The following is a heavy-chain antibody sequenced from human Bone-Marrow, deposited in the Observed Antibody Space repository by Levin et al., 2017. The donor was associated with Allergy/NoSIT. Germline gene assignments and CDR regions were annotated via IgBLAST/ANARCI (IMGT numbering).Heavy chain of an antibody. CDR3: AREIGSGGNPDY. Sequence: GESLKISCKASGYTFTGYYMHWVRQAPGQGLEWMGWINPNSGGTNYAQKFQGRVTMTRDTSISTAYMELSRLRSDDTAVYYCAREIGSGGNPDYWGQGTLVTVSS. CDR2: INPNSGGT. J-gene: IGHJ4*02. V-gene: IGHV1-2*02. CDR1: GYTFTGYY. D-gene: IGHD2-15*01.